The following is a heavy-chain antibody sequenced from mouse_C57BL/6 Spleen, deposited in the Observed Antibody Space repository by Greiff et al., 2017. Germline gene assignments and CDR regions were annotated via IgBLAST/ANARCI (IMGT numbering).Heavy chain of an antibody. V-gene: IGHV2-2*01. CDR2: IWSGGST. D-gene: IGHD2-4*01. CDR1: GFSLTSYG. Sequence: VQLQESGPGLVQPSQSLSITCTVSGFSLTSYGVHWVRQSPGKGLEWLGVIWSGGSTDYNAAFISRLSISKDNSKSQVFFKMNSLQADDTAIYYCARKRDYDEGDYYAMDYWGQGTSVTVSS. CDR3: ARKRDYDEGDYYAMDY. J-gene: IGHJ4*01.